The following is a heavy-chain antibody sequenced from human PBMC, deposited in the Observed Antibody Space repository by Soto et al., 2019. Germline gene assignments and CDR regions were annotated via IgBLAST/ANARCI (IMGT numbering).Heavy chain of an antibody. Sequence: VQLVESGGTVVQPGGSLRLTYTASGFSVDRAHMSWVRQAPGKGLEWISLMYREGGGGTFYAGSVKGRFTVSRDTSKNTLYLQLSSLRVEDTAVYYCARPGEFCTNTNCYQYWGQGTLVSVSS. D-gene: IGHD2-2*01. CDR2: MYREGGGGT. V-gene: IGHV3-53*01. J-gene: IGHJ4*02. CDR3: ARPGEFCTNTNCYQY. CDR1: GFSVDRAH.